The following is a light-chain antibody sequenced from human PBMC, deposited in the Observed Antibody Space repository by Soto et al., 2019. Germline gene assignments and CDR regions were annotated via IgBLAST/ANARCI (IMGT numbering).Light chain of an antibody. J-gene: IGKJ1*01. CDR2: GAS. CDR1: QSVSSNY. Sequence: EIGLPQSPGTLSLSPGERATPSCRASQSVSSNYLAWYQQKRGQAPRLLIYGASSRATGIPTRFSGSGSGTDFTLTSSRLEPEDFAVYYCQQYDTSPRTFGQGTKVEI. CDR3: QQYDTSPRT. V-gene: IGKV3-20*01.